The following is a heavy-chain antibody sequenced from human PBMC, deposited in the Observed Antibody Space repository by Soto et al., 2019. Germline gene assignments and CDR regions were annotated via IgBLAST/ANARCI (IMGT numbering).Heavy chain of an antibody. Sequence: SVKVSCKASGYTFASYAISWMRQAPGQGLEWMGWISAYNGNTNYAQKLQGRVTMTTDTSTSTAYMALRSLRSDDTAVYYCARDPVAGTYFDYWGQGTLVTVSS. D-gene: IGHD6-19*01. CDR2: ISAYNGNT. CDR3: ARDPVAGTYFDY. V-gene: IGHV1-18*01. J-gene: IGHJ4*02. CDR1: GYTFASYA.